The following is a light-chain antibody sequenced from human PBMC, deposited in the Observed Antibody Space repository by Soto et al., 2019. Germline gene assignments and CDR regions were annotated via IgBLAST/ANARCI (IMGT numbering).Light chain of an antibody. J-gene: IGKJ1*01. Sequence: AIRMTQSASSFSASTGDRVTLTCRASQGVSSYLAWYQQKPGKAPKLLIYAASTLQSGVPSRFSGSGSGTEFTLTISSLQPDDFATYYCQQYNSYSRTFSQGTKVDIK. V-gene: IGKV1-8*01. CDR2: AAS. CDR3: QQYNSYSRT. CDR1: QGVSSY.